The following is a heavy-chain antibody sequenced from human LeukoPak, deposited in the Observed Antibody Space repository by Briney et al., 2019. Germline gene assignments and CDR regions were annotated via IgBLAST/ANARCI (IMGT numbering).Heavy chain of an antibody. CDR2: ISYDGSNK. CDR3: ARDGFARYWVYYYYMDV. V-gene: IGHV3-30*04. CDR1: GFTFSSYA. D-gene: IGHD2-8*02. J-gene: IGHJ6*03. Sequence: PGGSLRLSCAASGFTFSSYAMHWVRQAPGKGLEWVAVISYDGSNKYYADSVKGRFTISRDNSKNTLYLQMNSLRAEDTAVYYCARDGFARYWVYYYYMDVWGKGTTVTVSS.